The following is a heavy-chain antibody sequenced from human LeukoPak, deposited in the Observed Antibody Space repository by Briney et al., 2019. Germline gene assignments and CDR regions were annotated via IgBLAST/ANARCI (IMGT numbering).Heavy chain of an antibody. V-gene: IGHV4-39*02. CDR1: GGSISSSSYY. CDR3: ARDYGDYQFDY. Sequence: SETLSLTCTVSGGSISSSSYYWGWIRQPPGKGLEWIGNIYYSGNTYYNPSLKSRVTISADTSKNHFSLNLKSVTVADTAVYYCARDYGDYQFDYWGQGILVTVSS. J-gene: IGHJ4*02. CDR2: IYYSGNT. D-gene: IGHD4-17*01.